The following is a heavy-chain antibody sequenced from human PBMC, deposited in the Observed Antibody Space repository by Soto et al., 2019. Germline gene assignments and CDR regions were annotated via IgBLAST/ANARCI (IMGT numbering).Heavy chain of an antibody. CDR2: FDPDDGKA. Sequence: QVQLVQSGAEVKKPGASVKVSCTVSGYTLTELSMHWVRQAPGKGLEWMGGFDPDDGKAIYAQRFQVRVSMTEDTSTDTADRELSSLRSEDTAVYYSATDPYCSGGSCDYWGQGTLVTVSS. V-gene: IGHV1-24*01. J-gene: IGHJ4*02. D-gene: IGHD2-15*01. CDR1: GYTLTELS. CDR3: ATDPYCSGGSCDY.